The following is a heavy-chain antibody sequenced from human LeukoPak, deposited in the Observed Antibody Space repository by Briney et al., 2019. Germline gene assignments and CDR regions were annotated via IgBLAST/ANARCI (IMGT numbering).Heavy chain of an antibody. CDR3: ARDFRYSSGWYSFLGDDAFDI. V-gene: IGHV3-23*01. CDR1: GFTFSSYG. J-gene: IGHJ3*02. Sequence: GGSLRLSCAASGFTFSSYGMSWVRQAPGKGLEWVSAISDSGNTYHADSVKGRFTISRDSSKNTLFLQMNRLRPEDAAVYYCARDFRYSSGWYSFLGDDAFDIWGQGTMVTVSS. D-gene: IGHD6-19*01. CDR2: ISDSGNT.